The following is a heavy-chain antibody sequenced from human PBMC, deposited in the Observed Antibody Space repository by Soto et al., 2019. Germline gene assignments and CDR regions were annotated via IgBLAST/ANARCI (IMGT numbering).Heavy chain of an antibody. CDR2: IKEDGNEK. CDR3: ARGIDDQASYGMDL. Sequence: EVQLVESGGGLVQPGGSLRLSCAASRFSFANYWMSWVRQAPGKGLEWVGHIKEDGNEKSYADSVKGRFTISRDNAKKSVYLHMNSMRAEDTAVYYCARGIDDQASYGMDLWGQGTTVTVSS. J-gene: IGHJ6*02. V-gene: IGHV3-7*01. CDR1: RFSFANYW.